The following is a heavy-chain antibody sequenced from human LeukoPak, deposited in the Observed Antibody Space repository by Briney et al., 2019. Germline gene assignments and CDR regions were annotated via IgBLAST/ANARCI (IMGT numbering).Heavy chain of an antibody. J-gene: IGHJ4*02. V-gene: IGHV4-39*01. CDR1: GVSISGSIYD. CDR3: ATYKRGIPHEY. D-gene: IGHD1-1*01. CDR2: MHYSGST. Sequence: SETLSLTCTVSGVSISGSIYDWGWIRQPPGKGLEWIATMHYSGSTYYNPSLKSRVTISVDTSKNQVSLKLTSVIAADTAVYYCATYKRGIPHEYWGQGTLVTVSS.